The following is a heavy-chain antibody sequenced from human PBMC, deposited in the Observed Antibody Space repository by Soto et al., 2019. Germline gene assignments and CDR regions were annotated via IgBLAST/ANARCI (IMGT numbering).Heavy chain of an antibody. J-gene: IGHJ6*02. CDR2: ISGTTIHT. CDR1: DFIFSDYY. V-gene: IGHV3-11*06. D-gene: IGHD4-4*01. Sequence: QVQLVESGGGLVKPGGSLRLSCVASDFIFSDYYMSWIRQAPGKGLEWVSCISGTTIHTNYADSVKGRFTISRDNTKNSLYLQMDRLRVEDTAIYYCARSFADYHNYPYYYYGMEVWGHGTTVTVSS. CDR3: ARSFADYHNYPYYYYGMEV.